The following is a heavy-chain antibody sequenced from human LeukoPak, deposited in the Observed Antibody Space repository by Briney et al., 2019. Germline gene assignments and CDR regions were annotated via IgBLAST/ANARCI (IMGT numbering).Heavy chain of an antibody. CDR2: INHSGST. Sequence: PSETLSLTCAVSGGSISNGYWWSWVRQPPVKGLEWIGEINHSGSTNYNPSLKSRATISLDMSKNQFSLTLSSVTAADTAVYYCAPSGPLRVVYTLEYWGKGAWSPSPQ. CDR1: GGSISNGYW. J-gene: IGHJ4*03. V-gene: IGHV4-4*02. CDR3: APSGPLRVVYTLEY. D-gene: IGHD2-15*01.